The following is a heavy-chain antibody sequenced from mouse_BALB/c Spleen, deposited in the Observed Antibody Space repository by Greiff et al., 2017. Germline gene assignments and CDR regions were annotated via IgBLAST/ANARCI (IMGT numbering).Heavy chain of an antibody. Sequence: DVKLVESGPGLVKPSQSLSLTCSVTGYSITSGYYWNWIRQFPGNKLEWMGYISYDGSNNYNPSLKNRISITRDTSKNQFFLKLNSVTTEDTATYYCARTGAYYRYDDYWGQGTTLTVSS. V-gene: IGHV3-6*02. J-gene: IGHJ2*01. CDR3: ARTGAYYRYDDY. CDR1: GYSITSGYY. CDR2: ISYDGSN. D-gene: IGHD2-14*01.